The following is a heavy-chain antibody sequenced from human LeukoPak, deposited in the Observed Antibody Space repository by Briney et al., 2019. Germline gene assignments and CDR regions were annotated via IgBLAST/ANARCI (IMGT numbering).Heavy chain of an antibody. CDR2: ISWNSGSI. J-gene: IGHJ3*02. V-gene: IGHV3-9*01. CDR1: GFTFDDYA. D-gene: IGHD4-23*01. CDR3: ARVRSVGGNPHAFNI. Sequence: PGGSLRLSCAASGFTFDDYAMHWVRQAPGKGLEWVSGISWNSGSIGYADSVKGRFTISRDNAKNSLYLQMNSLRVGDTALYYCARVRSVGGNPHAFNIWGQGTMVTVSS.